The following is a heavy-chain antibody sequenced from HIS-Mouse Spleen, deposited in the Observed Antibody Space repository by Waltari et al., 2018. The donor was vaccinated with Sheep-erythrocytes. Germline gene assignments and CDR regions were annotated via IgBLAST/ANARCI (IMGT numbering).Heavy chain of an antibody. Sequence: QVQLQQWGAGLLKPSETLSLPCAVYGGSFSGYYWSWIRKPPGKGLEWIGEINHSGSTNYNPSLKSRVTISVDTSKNQFSLKLSSVTAADTAVYYCALSVDLAGAFDIWGQGTMVTVSS. D-gene: IGHD6-19*01. J-gene: IGHJ3*02. CDR1: GGSFSGYY. CDR2: INHSGST. V-gene: IGHV4-34*01. CDR3: ALSVDLAGAFDI.